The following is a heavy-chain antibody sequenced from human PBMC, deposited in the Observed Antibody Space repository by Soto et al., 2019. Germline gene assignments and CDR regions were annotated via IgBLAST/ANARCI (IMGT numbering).Heavy chain of an antibody. V-gene: IGHV4-39*01. J-gene: IGHJ5*02. CDR1: GGSISSSSYY. D-gene: IGHD3-16*02. CDR3: ARQAVETYYDYIWGSYRP. CDR2: IYYSGST. Sequence: QLQLQESGPGLVKPSETLSLTCTVSGGSISSSSYYWGWIRQPPGKGLEWIGSIYYSGSTYYNPSLKSRVTISVDTSKNQFSLKLSSVTAADSAVFCCARQAVETYYDYIWGSYRPWGQGTLVTVSS.